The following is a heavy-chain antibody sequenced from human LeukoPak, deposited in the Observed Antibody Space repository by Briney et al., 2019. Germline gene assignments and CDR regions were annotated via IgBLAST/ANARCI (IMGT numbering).Heavy chain of an antibody. CDR1: GFTFSSHP. V-gene: IGHV3-23*01. Sequence: GGSLRLPCAASGFTFSSHPMSWVRLAPGKGLEWVSSIRGSGDSTYYADSVKGRFTISRDNTKNTLYLQMNSLRGDDTAVYYCAKSYSYYHMDDWGKGTSVTVSS. CDR2: IRGSGDST. CDR3: AKSYSYYHMDD. J-gene: IGHJ6*03.